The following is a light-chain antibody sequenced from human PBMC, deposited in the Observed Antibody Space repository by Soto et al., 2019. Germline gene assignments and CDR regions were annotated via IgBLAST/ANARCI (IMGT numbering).Light chain of an antibody. CDR2: GAS. V-gene: IGKV3-20*01. CDR1: QSVSSSY. CDR3: QQYGSSSLT. J-gene: IGKJ3*01. Sequence: EIVLTQSPGTLSLSPGERATLSCRASQSVSSSYLAWYQQKPGQAPRLLIYGASSRATGIPDRFSGSGSRTDFTLTISRLEPEDFAVYYCQQYGSSSLTFGPGTKVDIK.